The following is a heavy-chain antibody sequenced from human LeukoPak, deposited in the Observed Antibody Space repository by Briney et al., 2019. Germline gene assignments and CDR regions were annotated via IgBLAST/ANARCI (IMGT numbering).Heavy chain of an antibody. J-gene: IGHJ4*02. CDR2: ISGSGGST. V-gene: IGHV3-23*01. D-gene: IGHD5-12*01. CDR3: AILGLESGYVPY. Sequence: GGSLRLSCAASGFTFSSYAMSWVRQAPGKGLEWVSGISGSGGSTYYADSVKGRFTISRDNSKNTLYLQMNSLRAEDTAVYYCAILGLESGYVPYWGQGTLVTVSS. CDR1: GFTFSSYA.